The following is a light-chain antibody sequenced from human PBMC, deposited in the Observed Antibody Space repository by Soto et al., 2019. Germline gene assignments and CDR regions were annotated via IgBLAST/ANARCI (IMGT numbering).Light chain of an antibody. Sequence: EIVLTQSTDTVSLSPRERATLSCSASQSVTSSYLAWYQQKPGQAPRLLIYGVSSRATGIPDRFSGSGAGTDFTLTISRLEPEDFAVYYCRQYGESPLTFGGGTKVDI. V-gene: IGKV3-20*01. CDR3: RQYGESPLT. J-gene: IGKJ4*01. CDR2: GVS. CDR1: QSVTSSY.